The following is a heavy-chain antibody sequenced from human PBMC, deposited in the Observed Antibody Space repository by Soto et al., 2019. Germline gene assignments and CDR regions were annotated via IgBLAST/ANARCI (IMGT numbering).Heavy chain of an antibody. Sequence: PGESLKISCKGSGYTFTSYWIGWVRQMPGKGLEWMGIIYPGDSDTRYSPSVQGQVTISADKSISTSYLQWSSLKASDTAMYYCARPIYYASGSYWYAGYWGQGTLVTVSS. J-gene: IGHJ4*02. CDR3: ARPIYYASGSYWYAGY. D-gene: IGHD3-10*01. V-gene: IGHV5-51*01. CDR1: GYTFTSYW. CDR2: IYPGDSDT.